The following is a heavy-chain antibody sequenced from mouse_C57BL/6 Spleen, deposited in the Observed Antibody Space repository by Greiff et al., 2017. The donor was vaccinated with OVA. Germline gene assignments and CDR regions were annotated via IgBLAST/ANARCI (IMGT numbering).Heavy chain of an antibody. D-gene: IGHD2-1*01. V-gene: IGHV1-64*01. CDR1: GYTFTSYW. CDR2: IHPNSGST. J-gene: IGHJ1*03. CDR3: ARRGDYGNYGYFDV. Sequence: QVQLQQPGAELVKPGASVKLSCKASGYTFTSYWMHWVKQRPGQGLEWIGMIHPNSGSTNYNEKFKSKATLTVDNSSSTAYMQLSSLTSEDSAVYYCARRGDYGNYGYFDVWGTGTTVTVSS.